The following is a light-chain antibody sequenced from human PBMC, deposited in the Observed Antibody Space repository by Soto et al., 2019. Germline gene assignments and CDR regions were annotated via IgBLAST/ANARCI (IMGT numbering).Light chain of an antibody. V-gene: IGKV1-6*01. CDR2: AAS. J-gene: IGKJ1*01. Sequence: IQMTQSPSSLSASVGDRVTITCRASQNINTYLNWYQQRPGKVPKLLIYAASTLQRGVPSRFSGSGFGTDFTLTISSLQPEDFATYYCLLDFNYFWAFGQGTKVEVK. CDR3: LLDFNYFWA. CDR1: QNINTY.